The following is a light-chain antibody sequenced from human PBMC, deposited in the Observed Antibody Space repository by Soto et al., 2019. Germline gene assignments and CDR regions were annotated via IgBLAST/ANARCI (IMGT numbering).Light chain of an antibody. CDR3: QQYNNWPPWT. V-gene: IGKV3D-15*01. Sequence: EVVLTQSPATLSFSQVERSSLSFSAIQSLSSIHLAWYQQKPGQAPRLLIYGTSSRATGIPARFSGSGSGTEFTLTISSLQSEDFAVYYCQQYNNWPPWTFGQGTKVDNK. CDR2: GTS. CDR1: QSLSSIH. J-gene: IGKJ1*01.